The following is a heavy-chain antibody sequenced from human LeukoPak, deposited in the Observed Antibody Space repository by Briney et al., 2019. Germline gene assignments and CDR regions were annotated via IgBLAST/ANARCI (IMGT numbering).Heavy chain of an antibody. J-gene: IGHJ4*02. D-gene: IGHD3-22*01. Sequence: SQTLSLTCTVSGGSISSGGYYWSWIRQPPGKGLEWIGYIYHSGSTYYNPSLKSRVTISVDRSKNQFSLKLSSVTAADTAVYYCARGMADDSSGYSIDYWGQGTLVTVSS. CDR1: GGSISSGGYY. CDR2: IYHSGST. CDR3: ARGMADDSSGYSIDY. V-gene: IGHV4-30-2*01.